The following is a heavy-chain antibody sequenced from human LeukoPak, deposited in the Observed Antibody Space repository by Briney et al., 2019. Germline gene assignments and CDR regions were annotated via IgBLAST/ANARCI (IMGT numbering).Heavy chain of an antibody. CDR2: INPNSGGT. D-gene: IGHD2/OR15-2a*01. J-gene: IGHJ4*02. Sequence: ASVKVSCKASGYTFTGYYMHWVRQAPGQGLEWMGWINPNSGGTNYAQKFQGRVTMTRDTSISTAYMELCRLRSDDTAVYYCARPKSMKTRYFDYWGQGTLVTVSS. CDR3: ARPKSMKTRYFDY. V-gene: IGHV1-2*02. CDR1: GYTFTGYY.